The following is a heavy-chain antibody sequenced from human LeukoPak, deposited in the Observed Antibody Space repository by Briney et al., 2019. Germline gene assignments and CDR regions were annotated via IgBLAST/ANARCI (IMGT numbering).Heavy chain of an antibody. CDR2: LSTNALSI. D-gene: IGHD3-16*01. V-gene: IGHV3-23*01. CDR3: AKGGGTYLYYFDS. CDR1: GFTFSNYA. Sequence: GGSLRLSCAAPGFTFSNYAMGWVRQAPGKGLQWISSLSTNALSIHYADSVKGRFTISRDDSRNTLYLQMTSLRVEDTAVYYCAKGGGTYLYYFDSWGQGTLVSVSS. J-gene: IGHJ4*02.